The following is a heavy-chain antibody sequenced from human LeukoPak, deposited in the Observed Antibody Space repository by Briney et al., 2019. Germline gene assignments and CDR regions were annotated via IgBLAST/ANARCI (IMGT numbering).Heavy chain of an antibody. J-gene: IGHJ3*02. CDR2: VYSSGAS. D-gene: IGHD1-26*01. V-gene: IGHV3-53*01. CDR1: GFTVSSDF. CDR3: ARLGATDAFDI. Sequence: GGSLRLSCAASGFTVSSDFMNWFRQAPGKGPEWVSTVYSSGASHYTDSVKDRFTISRDTSKNMLFLQMNNLRAGDTAVYYCARLGATDAFDIWGQGTMVTGSS.